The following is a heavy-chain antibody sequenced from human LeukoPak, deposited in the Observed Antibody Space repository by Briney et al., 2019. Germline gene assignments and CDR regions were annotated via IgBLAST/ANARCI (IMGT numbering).Heavy chain of an antibody. CDR1: GGTFSSYA. J-gene: IGHJ4*02. CDR2: IIPILGIA. D-gene: IGHD3-10*01. V-gene: IGHV1-69*04. CDR3: ASGITMVQGEVH. Sequence: ASVKVSCKASGGTFSSYAISWVRQAPGQGLEWMGRIIPILGIANYAQKFQGRVTITADKSTSTACMELSSLRSEGTAVYYCASGITMVQGEVHWGQGTLVTVSS.